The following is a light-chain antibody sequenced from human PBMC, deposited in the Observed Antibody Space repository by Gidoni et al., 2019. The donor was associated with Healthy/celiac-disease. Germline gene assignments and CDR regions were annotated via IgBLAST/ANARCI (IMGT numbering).Light chain of an antibody. J-gene: IGLJ3*02. V-gene: IGLV1-40*01. Sequence: QSVLTPPPSVSGPPGQRVTISCTGRSSNIGAGYDVHWYQQLPGTAPKLLIYGNSNRPSGVPDRFSGSKSGTSASLAITGLQAEDEADYYCQSYDSSLSGWVFGGGTKLTVL. CDR2: GNS. CDR3: QSYDSSLSGWV. CDR1: SSNIGAGYD.